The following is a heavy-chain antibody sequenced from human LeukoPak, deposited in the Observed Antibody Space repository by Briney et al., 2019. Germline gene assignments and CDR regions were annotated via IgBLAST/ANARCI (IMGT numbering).Heavy chain of an antibody. J-gene: IGHJ4*02. Sequence: ASETLSLTCTVSGGSVSSGGYYWSWIRQPPGKGLEWIGYIYYSGSTNYNPSLKSRVTISVDTSKNQFSLKLSSVTAADTAVYYCAGLVERELRFWGQGTLVTVSS. CDR3: AGLVERELRF. CDR1: GGSVSSGGYY. D-gene: IGHD1-26*01. CDR2: IYYSGST. V-gene: IGHV4-61*08.